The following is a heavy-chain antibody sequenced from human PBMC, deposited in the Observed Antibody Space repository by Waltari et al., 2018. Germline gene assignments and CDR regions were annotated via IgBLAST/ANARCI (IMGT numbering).Heavy chain of an antibody. CDR1: GYSISSGYY. CDR3: ARYDIVVVVAATGIDY. CDR2: IYHSERT. D-gene: IGHD2-15*01. V-gene: IGHV4-38-2*01. J-gene: IGHJ4*02. Sequence: QVQLQESGPGLVKPSETLSLTCAVSGYSISSGYYWGWIRQPPGKGLEWIGSIYHSERTYYNPSLKSRVTISVDTSKNRFSLKLSALTAADTAVYYCARYDIVVVVAATGIDYWGQGTLVTVSS.